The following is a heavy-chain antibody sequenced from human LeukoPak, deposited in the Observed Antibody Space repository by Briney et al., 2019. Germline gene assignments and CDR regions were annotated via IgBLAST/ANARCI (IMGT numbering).Heavy chain of an antibody. D-gene: IGHD3-16*02. CDR2: IKQDGSEK. V-gene: IGHV3-7*01. Sequence: GRSLRLSCAASGFTFSSYWMSWVRQAPGKGLEWVANIKQDGSEKYYVDSVKGRFTISRDNAKNSLYLQMNSLRAEDTAVYYCARDNMITFGGVIVYLDYWGQGTLVTVSS. CDR1: GFTFSSYW. J-gene: IGHJ4*02. CDR3: ARDNMITFGGVIVYLDY.